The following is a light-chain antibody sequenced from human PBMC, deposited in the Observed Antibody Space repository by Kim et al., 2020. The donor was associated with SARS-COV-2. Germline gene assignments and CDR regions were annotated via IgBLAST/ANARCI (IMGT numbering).Light chain of an antibody. CDR2: GVT. CDR3: CSYAGTSSRV. CDR1: SSNVGAYNH. V-gene: IGLV2-11*01. J-gene: IGLJ1*01. Sequence: QSALTKPRSVSGSPGQSVTISCTGTSSNVGAYNHVSWYQQYPGKAPKLIIHGVTKRPSGVPDRFSGSKSGNTASLTISGLLAEDEADYYCCSYAGTSSRVFGTGTKVTVL.